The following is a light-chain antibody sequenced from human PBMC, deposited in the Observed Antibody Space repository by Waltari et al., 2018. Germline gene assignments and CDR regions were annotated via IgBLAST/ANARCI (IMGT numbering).Light chain of an antibody. V-gene: IGKV1-39*01. Sequence: DIQMTQSPSSLSASVGDKVTITCRPSQNIRNYVSWFQQKPGKPPTLLMYSASSLQSGVPSRFSGSGSGTEFTLTISRLQPEDFAVYFCQQSYIVPLTFGGGTKVEIK. J-gene: IGKJ4*01. CDR1: QNIRNY. CDR3: QQSYIVPLT. CDR2: SAS.